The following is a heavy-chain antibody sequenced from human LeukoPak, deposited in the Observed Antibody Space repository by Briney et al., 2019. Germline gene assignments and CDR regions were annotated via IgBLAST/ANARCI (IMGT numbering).Heavy chain of an antibody. J-gene: IGHJ6*02. Sequence: ASVKVSCKASGYTFTSYYMHWVRQAPGHGLEWMGIINPNSGNTGYAQKFLGRVTMTRNTSISTAYMELSSLRSEDTAVYYCARGSSTGYSSSWSVFYYYYYGMDVWGQGTTVTVSS. CDR2: INPNSGNT. D-gene: IGHD6-13*01. CDR1: GYTFTSYY. V-gene: IGHV1-8*02. CDR3: ARGSSTGYSSSWSVFYYYYYGMDV.